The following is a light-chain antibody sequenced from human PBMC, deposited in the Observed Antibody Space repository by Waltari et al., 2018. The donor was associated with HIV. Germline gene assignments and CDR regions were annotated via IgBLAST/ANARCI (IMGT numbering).Light chain of an antibody. V-gene: IGLV2-11*01. J-gene: IGLJ3*02. CDR1: SSAVGGYDS. Sequence: QSALTQPRSVSGSPGQSVTIPCPGTSSAVGGYDSVSWYQQHPGKVPKLIIYEVIKRPSGVPDRFSGSKSGNTASLTISGLQTEDEADYFCCSYAGTYTYVLFGGGTKLTVL. CDR3: CSYAGTYTYVL. CDR2: EVI.